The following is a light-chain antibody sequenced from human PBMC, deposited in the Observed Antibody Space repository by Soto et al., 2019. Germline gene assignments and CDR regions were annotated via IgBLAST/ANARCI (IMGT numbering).Light chain of an antibody. CDR2: EVS. CDR3: HSYAGSGTHYV. V-gene: IGLV2-23*02. J-gene: IGLJ1*01. CDR1: SSDVGSYNL. Sequence: QSALTQPASVSASPGQSITISCTGTSSDVGSYNLVSWYQQHPGKAPKLIIYEVSKRPSGVSGRFSGSKSGNTASLTISGLQAEDEADYYCHSYAGSGTHYVFGTGTKLTVL.